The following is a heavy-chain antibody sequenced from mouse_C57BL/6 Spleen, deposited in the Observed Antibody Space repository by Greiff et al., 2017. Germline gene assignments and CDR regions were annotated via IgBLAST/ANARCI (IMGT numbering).Heavy chain of an antibody. Sequence: EVKVVESEGGLVQPGSSMKLSCTASGFTFSDYYMAWVRQVPEKGLEWVANINYDGSSTYYLDSLKSRFIISRDNAKNILYLQMSSLKSEDTATYYCARVYYGYDNDGYFDYWGQGTTLTVSS. V-gene: IGHV5-16*01. D-gene: IGHD2-2*01. CDR2: INYDGSST. CDR1: GFTFSDYY. CDR3: ARVYYGYDNDGYFDY. J-gene: IGHJ2*01.